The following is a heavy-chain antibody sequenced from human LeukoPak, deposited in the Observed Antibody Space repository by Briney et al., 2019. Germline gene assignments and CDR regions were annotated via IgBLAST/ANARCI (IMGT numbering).Heavy chain of an antibody. J-gene: IGHJ3*02. Sequence: PSETLSLTCTVSGGSISSHYWSWIRQPAGKGLEWIGRIYTSGSTYYNPSLKSRVTISVDTSKNQFSLKLSSVTAADTAVYYCARAGGSTSQDAFDIWGQGTMVTVSS. CDR3: ARAGGSTSQDAFDI. CDR2: IYTSGST. CDR1: GGSISSHY. D-gene: IGHD2-2*01. V-gene: IGHV4-4*07.